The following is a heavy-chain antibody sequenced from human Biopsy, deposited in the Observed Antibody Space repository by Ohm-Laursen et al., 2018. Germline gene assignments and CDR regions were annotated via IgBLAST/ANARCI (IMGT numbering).Heavy chain of an antibody. Sequence: SDTLFLTWAVSGGSIRSHDYSWSWIRKKPGKGMEWIGFIYYSGSTYYNPSLKRRISMSVDTSRHQFSLKLRAVTAADTAVYYCAREDCGGDFYWEDSYGLDFWGQGTTVTVSS. CDR2: IYYSGST. J-gene: IGHJ6*02. V-gene: IGHV4-31*11. CDR1: GGSIRSHDYS. CDR3: AREDCGGDFYWEDSYGLDF. D-gene: IGHD2-21*02.